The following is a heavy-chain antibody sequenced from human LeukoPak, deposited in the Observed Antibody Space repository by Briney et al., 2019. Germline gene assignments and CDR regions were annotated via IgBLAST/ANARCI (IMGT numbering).Heavy chain of an antibody. D-gene: IGHD1-1*01. CDR2: IYSGGST. J-gene: IGHJ4*02. CDR1: GFTVSSNY. CDR3: ARGDWNDGLDY. V-gene: IGHV3-53*01. Sequence: GGSLRLSCAASGFTVSSNYMSWVRQAPGKGLEWVSVIYSGGSTYYADSVKGRFTISRDNSKSTLYLQMNSLRAEDTAVYYCARGDWNDGLDYWGQGTLVTVSS.